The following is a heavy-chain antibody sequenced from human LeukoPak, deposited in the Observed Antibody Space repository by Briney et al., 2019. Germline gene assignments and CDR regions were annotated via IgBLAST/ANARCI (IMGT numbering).Heavy chain of an antibody. Sequence: GGSLRLSCAAYGFSFSNYWMHWVRQAPGKGLVWVTRMNSDGSATYYADSGQGRFTISRDNAKNTLYLQMNSLRAEDTAMYFCAKGPNSFDSWGQGTLVTVSS. CDR2: MNSDGSAT. CDR3: AKGPNSFDS. J-gene: IGHJ4*02. V-gene: IGHV3-74*01. CDR1: GFSFSNYW.